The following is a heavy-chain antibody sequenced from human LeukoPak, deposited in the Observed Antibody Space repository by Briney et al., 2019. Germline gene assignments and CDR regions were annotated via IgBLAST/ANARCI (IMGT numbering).Heavy chain of an antibody. CDR2: ISYDGSNK. CDR3: AKDSGYDNNWFDP. J-gene: IGHJ5*02. V-gene: IGHV3-30*18. Sequence: GRSLRLSCAASGFTFSSYGMHWVRQAPGKGLEGVAVISYDGSNKYYADSVKGRFTISRDNSKNTLYLQMNSLRAEDTAVYYCAKDSGYDNNWFDPWGQGTLVTVSS. D-gene: IGHD5-12*01. CDR1: GFTFSSYG.